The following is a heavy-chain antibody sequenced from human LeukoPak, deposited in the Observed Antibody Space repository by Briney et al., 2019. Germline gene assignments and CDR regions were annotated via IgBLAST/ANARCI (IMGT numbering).Heavy chain of an antibody. J-gene: IGHJ4*02. Sequence: GASVKVSCKASGGTFSSYDISWVRQAPGQRLEWMGEITPIFGTANYAHKFQGRVTITADESTSTAYMELSSLRYEDTAVYYCARSEWELTLDYWGQGTLLTVSS. V-gene: IGHV1-69*13. D-gene: IGHD1-26*01. CDR2: ITPIFGTA. CDR3: ARSEWELTLDY. CDR1: GGTFSSYD.